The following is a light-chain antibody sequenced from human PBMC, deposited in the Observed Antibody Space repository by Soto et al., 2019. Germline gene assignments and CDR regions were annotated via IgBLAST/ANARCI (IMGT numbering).Light chain of an antibody. V-gene: IGLV2-14*01. CDR1: SSDIGGYDY. J-gene: IGLJ1*01. Sequence: QSVLIQPASVSGSPGQSITISCSGTSSDIGGYDYVSWYQHHPGKAPKLIIYEVSDRPSGVSNRFSGSKSGNTASLTISGLQAEDEADYYCSSYTSRKTYVFGSGTKVTVL. CDR2: EVS. CDR3: SSYTSRKTYV.